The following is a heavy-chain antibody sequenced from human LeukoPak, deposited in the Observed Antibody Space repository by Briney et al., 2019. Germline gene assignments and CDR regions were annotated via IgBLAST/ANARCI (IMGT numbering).Heavy chain of an antibody. J-gene: IGHJ4*02. CDR2: ISYDGSNK. CDR3: AKDLGY. Sequence: GGSLRLSCAASGFTFSSYAMHWVRQAPGKGLEWVAVISYDGSNKYYADSVKGRFTISRDNSKNTLYLQMNSLRAEDTAVYYCAKDLGYWGQGTLVTVSS. CDR1: GFTFSSYA. D-gene: IGHD3-16*01. V-gene: IGHV3-30-3*01.